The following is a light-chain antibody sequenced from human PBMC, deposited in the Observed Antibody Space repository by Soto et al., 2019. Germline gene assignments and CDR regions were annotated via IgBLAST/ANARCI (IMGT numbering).Light chain of an antibody. V-gene: IGKV1-39*01. CDR2: AAS. CDR1: QSISNH. J-gene: IGKJ1*01. Sequence: DIQMTQSPSSLSASVEDSVIITCRASQSISNHLNWYQQKQGKAPKXLIFAASSLQSGVPSRFSGSRSGPDLTLTISSLQPEDFETYYCQQSYSSPPTFGQGTKVDIK. CDR3: QQSYSSPPT.